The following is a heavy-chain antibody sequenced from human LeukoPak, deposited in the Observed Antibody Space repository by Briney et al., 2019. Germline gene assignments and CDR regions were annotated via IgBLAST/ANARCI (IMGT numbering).Heavy chain of an antibody. D-gene: IGHD4-23*01. CDR1: GGSISSYY. J-gene: IGHJ4*02. Sequence: SETLSLTCTVSGGSISSYYWSWIRQPPGKGLAWIGYIYYSGSTNYNPSLKSRVTISVDTSKNQFSLKLSSVTAADTAVYYCARLVVTPAPFDYWGQGTLVTVSS. V-gene: IGHV4-59*01. CDR3: ARLVVTPAPFDY. CDR2: IYYSGST.